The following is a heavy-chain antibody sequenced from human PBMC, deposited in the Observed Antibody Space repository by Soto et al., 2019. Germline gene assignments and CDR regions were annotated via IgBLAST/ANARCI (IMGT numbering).Heavy chain of an antibody. CDR1: GGTFSSYS. V-gene: IGHV1-69*13. D-gene: IGHD6-6*01. CDR2: IIPIFGTA. Sequence: SVKVSCKASGGTFSSYSISWVRQAPGQGLEWMGGIIPIFGTANYAQKFQGRVTITADESTSTAYMELSSLRSEDTAVYYCAIEYSSSPPYYPIGYWGQRTPVTVSS. J-gene: IGHJ4*02. CDR3: AIEYSSSPPYYPIGY.